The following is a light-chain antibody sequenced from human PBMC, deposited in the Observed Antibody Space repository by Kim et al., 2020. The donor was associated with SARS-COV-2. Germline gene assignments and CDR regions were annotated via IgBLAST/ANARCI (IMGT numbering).Light chain of an antibody. CDR1: SGSVSTSYY. CDR3: VLYMGSGYWV. J-gene: IGLJ3*02. V-gene: IGLV8-61*01. CDR2: STN. Sequence: QTVVPQEPSFSVSPGGTVTLTCGLSSGSVSTSYYPSWYQQTPGQPPRTLIYSTNTRSSGVPDRFSGSILGNKAALTITGAQADDESDYYCVLYMGSGYWVFGGGTQLTVL.